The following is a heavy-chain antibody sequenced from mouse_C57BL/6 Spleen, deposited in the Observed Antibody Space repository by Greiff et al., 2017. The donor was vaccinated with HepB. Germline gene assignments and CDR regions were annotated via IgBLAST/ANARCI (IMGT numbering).Heavy chain of an antibody. Sequence: VKLQQSGAELMKPGASVKLSCKATGYTFTGYWIEWVKQRPGHGLEWIGEILPGSGSTNYNEKFKGKATFTADTSSNTAYMQLSSLTTEDSAIYYCARCLYYYGSTYYAMDYWGQGTSVTVSS. V-gene: IGHV1-9*01. D-gene: IGHD1-1*01. J-gene: IGHJ4*01. CDR1: GYTFTGYW. CDR3: ARCLYYYGSTYYAMDY. CDR2: ILPGSGST.